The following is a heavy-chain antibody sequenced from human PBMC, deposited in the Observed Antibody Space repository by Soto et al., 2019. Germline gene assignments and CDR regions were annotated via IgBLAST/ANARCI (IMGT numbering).Heavy chain of an antibody. D-gene: IGHD2-2*01. CDR2: ISGSGGST. J-gene: IGHJ6*02. CDR1: GFTFSSYA. CDR3: AKDIGYCSSTSCYAGFVPYYYYGMDV. V-gene: IGHV3-23*01. Sequence: GGSLRLSCAASGFTFSSYAMSWVRQAPGKGLEWVSAISGSGGSTYYADSVKGRFTISRDTSKNRRYLQMNSLRADAQAVYYCAKDIGYCSSTSCYAGFVPYYYYGMDVWGQGTTVTVSS.